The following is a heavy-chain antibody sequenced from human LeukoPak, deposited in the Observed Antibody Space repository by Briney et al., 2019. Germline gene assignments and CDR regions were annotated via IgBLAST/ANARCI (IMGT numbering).Heavy chain of an antibody. CDR1: GGSISSYY. CDR3: ARDAPYDSSGYYYYYYYYYMDV. D-gene: IGHD3-22*01. J-gene: IGHJ6*03. Sequence: SETLSLTCTVSGGSISSYYWSWIRQPAGKGLEWIGRIYTSGSTNYNPSLKSRVTMSVDTSKNQFSLKLSSVTAADTAVYYRARDAPYDSSGYYYYYYYYYMDVWGKGTTVTVSS. CDR2: IYTSGST. V-gene: IGHV4-4*07.